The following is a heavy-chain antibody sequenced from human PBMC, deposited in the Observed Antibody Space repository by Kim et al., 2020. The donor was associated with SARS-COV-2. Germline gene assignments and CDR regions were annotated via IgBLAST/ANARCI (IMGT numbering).Heavy chain of an antibody. J-gene: IGHJ1*01. CDR2: INAGNGNT. V-gene: IGHV1-3*01. CDR1: GYTFTSYA. Sequence: ASVKVSCKASGYTFTSYAMHWVRQAPGQRLEWMGWINAGNGNTKYSQKFQGRVTITRDTSASTAYMELSSLRSEDTAVYYCAREWEQLQWPDDPGICFQHWGQGTLVTVSS. D-gene: IGHD6-19*01. CDR3: AREWEQLQWPDDPGICFQH.